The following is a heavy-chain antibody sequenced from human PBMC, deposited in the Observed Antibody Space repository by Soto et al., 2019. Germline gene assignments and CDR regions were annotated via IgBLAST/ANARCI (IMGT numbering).Heavy chain of an antibody. CDR2: IYYSGST. V-gene: IGHV4-31*03. CDR3: AREIAAAGTDGMDV. Sequence: SETLSLTCTVSGGSISSGGYYWSWIRQHPGKGLEWIGYIYYSGSTYYNPSLKSRVTISVDTSKNQFSPKLSSVTAADTAVYYCAREIAAAGTDGMDVWGQGTTVTVSS. D-gene: IGHD6-13*01. CDR1: GGSISSGGYY. J-gene: IGHJ6*02.